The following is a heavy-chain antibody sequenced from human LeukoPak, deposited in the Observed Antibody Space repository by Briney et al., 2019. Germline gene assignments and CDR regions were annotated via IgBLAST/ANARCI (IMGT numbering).Heavy chain of an antibody. J-gene: IGHJ4*02. CDR3: AGGGYDYGEGDY. CDR1: GFTSTSYV. CDR2: IWYDGRNK. D-gene: IGHD4-17*01. V-gene: IGHV3-33*01. Sequence: GGSLRLSCAASGFTSTSYVMHWVRQAPGPGLEWGALIWYDGRNKYYVDSVKGRFTISRDNSKNTLYMHMNSLTAEDTAVYYCAGGGYDYGEGDYWGQGTLVTVSS.